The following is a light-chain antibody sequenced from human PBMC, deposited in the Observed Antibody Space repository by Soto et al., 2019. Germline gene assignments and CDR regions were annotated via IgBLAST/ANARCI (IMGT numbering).Light chain of an antibody. J-gene: IGKJ1*01. Sequence: EIVMTQSPATLSVSPGERATLSCRASQSGNRNLAWYHQKPGQAPRLLIYGASTRATGIPAMFSGSGSGTEFTLTIRSLQSEDFAVYYCQQYNNWPPWTFGQGTKVEIK. CDR3: QQYNNWPPWT. CDR2: GAS. CDR1: QSGNRN. V-gene: IGKV3-15*01.